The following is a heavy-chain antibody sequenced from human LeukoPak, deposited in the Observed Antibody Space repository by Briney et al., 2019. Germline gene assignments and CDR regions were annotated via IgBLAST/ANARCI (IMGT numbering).Heavy chain of an antibody. V-gene: IGHV1-69*17. J-gene: IGHJ6*02. CDR3: ARDDRSPNYYYYYGMDV. CDR2: IIPIFGIA. D-gene: IGHD1-14*01. Sequence: ASVTVSFKASGGTFSSYAISWVRQAPGQGLEWMGGIIPIFGIANYAQKFQGRVTITADKSTSTAYMELSSLRSEDTAVYYCARDDRSPNYYYYYGMDVWGQGTTVTVSS. CDR1: GGTFSSYA.